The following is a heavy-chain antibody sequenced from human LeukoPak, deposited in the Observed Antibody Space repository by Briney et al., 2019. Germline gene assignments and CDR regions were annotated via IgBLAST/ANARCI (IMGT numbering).Heavy chain of an antibody. CDR2: INPNSGGT. CDR3: ARDHRYSSSWYSVAREGYYFDY. Sequence: ASVKVSCKASGYTFTGYYMHWVRQAPGQGLEWMGWINPNSGGTNYAQKFQGRVTMTRDTSISTAYMELSRLRSDDTAVYYCARDHRYSSSWYSVAREGYYFDYWGQGTLVTVSS. D-gene: IGHD6-13*01. CDR1: GYTFTGYY. J-gene: IGHJ4*02. V-gene: IGHV1-2*02.